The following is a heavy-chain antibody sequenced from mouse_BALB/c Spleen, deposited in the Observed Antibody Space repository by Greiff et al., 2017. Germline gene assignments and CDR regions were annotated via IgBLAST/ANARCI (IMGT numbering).Heavy chain of an antibody. CDR1: GYSITSDYA. J-gene: IGHJ3*01. CDR2: ISYSGST. CDR3: ARDYYGFAY. V-gene: IGHV3-2*02. Sequence: VQLKQSGPGLVKPSQSLSLTCTVTGYSITSDYAWNWIRQFPGNKLEWMGYISYSGSTSYNPSLKSRISITRDTSKNQFFLQLNSVTTEDTATYYCARDYYGFAYWGQGTLVTVSA. D-gene: IGHD1-2*01.